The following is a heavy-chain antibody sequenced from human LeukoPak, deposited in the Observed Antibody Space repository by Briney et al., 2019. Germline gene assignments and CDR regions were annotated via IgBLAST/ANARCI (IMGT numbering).Heavy chain of an antibody. D-gene: IGHD1-26*01. V-gene: IGHV3-23*01. J-gene: IGHJ4*02. CDR2: LTSDGGST. Sequence: GGSLRLSCAASGLTFSRYAMSWVRQAPGKGLEWVSSLTSDGGSTEYADSVKGRFTISRDNSKNTLYLQMNSLRAEDTALYFCAKSLVRWAFDYWGQGALVSVSS. CDR1: GLTFSRYA. CDR3: AKSLVRWAFDY.